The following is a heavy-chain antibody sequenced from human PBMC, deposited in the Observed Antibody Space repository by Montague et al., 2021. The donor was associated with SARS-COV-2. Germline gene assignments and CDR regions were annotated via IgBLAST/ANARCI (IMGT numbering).Heavy chain of an antibody. CDR2: IDERGST. V-gene: IGHV4-4*02. J-gene: IGHJ3*01. Sequence: SETLSLTCAVSGGSISTSHWWSWVRQPPGKGLEWIGGIDERGSTNYSPSLKNRVTVSVDKSKNQISLKLTSVTAADTATYYCARGQVTVFAILIAFPAAGAIDAWGQGTTVTVS. CDR1: GGSISTSHW. D-gene: IGHD3-16*02. CDR3: ARGQVTVFAILIAFPAAGAIDA.